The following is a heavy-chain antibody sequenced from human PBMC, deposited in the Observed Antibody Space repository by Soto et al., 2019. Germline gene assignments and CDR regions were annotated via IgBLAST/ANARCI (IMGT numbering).Heavy chain of an antibody. CDR2: IFYSGNS. Sequence: QVQLQESGPGLVKPSQTLSLTCTVSGGSIRGGDYYWSWIRQHPGTGLEWIGYIFYSGNSFYNPSLQSGVTISVDTSKNQFSLQLSSVTAADTAIYYCARLSSLYYNSDYGGYYFDYWGQGTLVSVSS. D-gene: IGHD3-10*01. CDR1: GGSIRGGDYY. J-gene: IGHJ4*02. CDR3: ARLSSLYYNSDYGGYYFDY. V-gene: IGHV4-31*03.